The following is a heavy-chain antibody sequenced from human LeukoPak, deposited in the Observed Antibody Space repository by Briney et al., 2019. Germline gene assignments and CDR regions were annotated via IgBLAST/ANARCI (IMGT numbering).Heavy chain of an antibody. D-gene: IGHD3-22*01. V-gene: IGHV3-21*01. Sequence: GGSLRLSCAASPFTFSSYSLNWVRQAPGKGLEWVSSISTSGRYIYYADSVRGRFTISRDNAKNSLYLQMNSLRAEDTAVYYCARDYSPPHYYDSSGYFDSWGQGTLVTVSS. CDR2: ISTSGRYI. J-gene: IGHJ4*02. CDR3: ARDYSPPHYYDSSGYFDS. CDR1: PFTFSSYS.